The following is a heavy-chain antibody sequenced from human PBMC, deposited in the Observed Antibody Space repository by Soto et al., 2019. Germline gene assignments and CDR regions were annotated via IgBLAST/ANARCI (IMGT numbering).Heavy chain of an antibody. D-gene: IGHD3-22*01. V-gene: IGHV3-11*01. CDR2: ISSSGNTI. J-gene: IGHJ4*02. CDR3: AKMSSENYYDPVFS. CDR1: GFTFSDYY. Sequence: QVQLVESGGGLVQTSGSLRIACVASGFTFSDYYMSWVRQAPGKGLEWVSYISSSGNTIYYADSVKGRFTISRDNAKNSVYLQMNSLRADDTAIYFCAKMSSENYYDPVFSWGQGTLVTVSS.